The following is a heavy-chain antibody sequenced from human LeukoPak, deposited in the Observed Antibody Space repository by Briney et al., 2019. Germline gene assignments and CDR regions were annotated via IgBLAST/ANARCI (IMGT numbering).Heavy chain of an antibody. D-gene: IGHD2-2*01. V-gene: IGHV1-8*03. CDR2: MNPNSGNT. CDR3: ARAQGGSSTIFYYYYYMDV. Sequence: ASVKVSCKASGYTFTSYDINWVRQATGQGLEWMGWMNPNSGNTGYAQKFQGRVTITRNTSTSTAYMELSSLRSEDTAMYYCARAQGGSSTIFYYYYYMDVWGKGTTVTVSS. CDR1: GYTFTSYD. J-gene: IGHJ6*03.